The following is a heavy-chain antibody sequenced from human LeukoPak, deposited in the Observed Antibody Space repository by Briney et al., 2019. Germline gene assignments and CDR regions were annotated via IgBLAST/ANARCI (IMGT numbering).Heavy chain of an antibody. D-gene: IGHD6-19*01. J-gene: IGHJ4*02. V-gene: IGHV1-69*13. CDR1: GGTFSSYA. CDR3: ARLGIAVAGVFDY. CDR2: IIPIFGTA. Sequence: SVKVSCKASGGTFSSYAISWVRQAPGQGLEWMGGIIPIFGTANYAQKFQGRVTITADESTSTAYMELSSLRSEDTAVYYCARLGIAVAGVFDYWGQGTLVTVSS.